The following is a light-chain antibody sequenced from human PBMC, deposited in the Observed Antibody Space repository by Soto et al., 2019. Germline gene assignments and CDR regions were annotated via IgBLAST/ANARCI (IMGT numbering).Light chain of an antibody. J-gene: IGKJ4*01. CDR1: QSVSSN. Sequence: EIVMTQSPATLSVSPGERATLSCRASQSVSSNLAWYQQKPGQAPRLLIYGASTRATGIPARFSGSESGTECTLTISSLQSEELAVYYCQQYNSWPTLTFGGRTKVEIK. CDR3: QQYNSWPTLT. V-gene: IGKV3-15*01. CDR2: GAS.